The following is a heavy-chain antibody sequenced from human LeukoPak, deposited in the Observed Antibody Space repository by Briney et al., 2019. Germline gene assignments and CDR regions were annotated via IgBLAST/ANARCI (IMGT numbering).Heavy chain of an antibody. D-gene: IGHD3-22*01. Sequence: GGSLRLSCAASGFNFEDYAMHWVRETPGKGLEWVSGISWNSDAIGYAESVRGRFTISRDNGKNSLYLQMRNLRPEDTAFYYCAKGLPYYDTSGYLLNEWGQGTLVTVSS. V-gene: IGHV3-9*01. CDR1: GFNFEDYA. J-gene: IGHJ4*02. CDR2: ISWNSDAI. CDR3: AKGLPYYDTSGYLLNE.